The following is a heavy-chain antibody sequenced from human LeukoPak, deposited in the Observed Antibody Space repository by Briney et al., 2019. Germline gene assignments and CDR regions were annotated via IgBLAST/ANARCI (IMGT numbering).Heavy chain of an antibody. J-gene: IGHJ5*02. D-gene: IGHD2-2*02. CDR3: ARSYPIVVVPAAINNWFDP. V-gene: IGHV1-69*04. Sequence: GASVKVSCKASGGTFSSYAISWVRQAPGQGLEWMGRIIPILGIANYAQKLQGRVTITADKSTSTAYMELSSLRSEDTAVYYCARSYPIVVVPAAINNWFDPWGQGTLVTVSS. CDR2: IIPILGIA. CDR1: GGTFSSYA.